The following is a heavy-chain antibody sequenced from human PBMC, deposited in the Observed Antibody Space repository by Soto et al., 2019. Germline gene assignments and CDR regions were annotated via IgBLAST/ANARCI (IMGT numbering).Heavy chain of an antibody. D-gene: IGHD2-15*01. CDR1: GGSIRSYY. V-gene: IGHV4-59*01. CDR3: ARGCGECSGGSFYEVVGYYYYYLDV. Sequence: QVQLQESGPGLVKPSETLSLTCTVSGGSIRSYYWSWIRQPPGKGLEWIGFIYYSGSTNYKPSLKSRFPKSVDTSKNQFSMKLSSVTAADTAVYYCARGCGECSGGSFYEVVGYYYYYLDVWGKGTTVTVSS. J-gene: IGHJ6*03. CDR2: IYYSGST.